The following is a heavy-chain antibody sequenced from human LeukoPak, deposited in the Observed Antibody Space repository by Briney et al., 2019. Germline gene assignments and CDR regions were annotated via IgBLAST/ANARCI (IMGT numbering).Heavy chain of an antibody. CDR2: ISSSSSYI. CDR3: ARVPRAVTPYYFDY. D-gene: IGHD4-17*01. V-gene: IGHV3-21*01. J-gene: IGHJ4*02. CDR1: GSTFSSYS. Sequence: GGSLRLSCAASGSTFSSYSMNWVRQAPGKGLEWVSSISSSSSYIYYADSVKGRFTISRDNAKNSLYLQMNSLRAEDTAVYYCARVPRAVTPYYFDYWGQGTLVTVSS.